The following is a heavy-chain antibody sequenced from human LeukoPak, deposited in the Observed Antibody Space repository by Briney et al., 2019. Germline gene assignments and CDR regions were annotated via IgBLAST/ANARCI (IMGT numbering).Heavy chain of an antibody. CDR2: IYYSGST. D-gene: IGHD3-9*01. V-gene: IGHV4-31*03. Sequence: PSETLSLTCTVSGGSISSGGYYWSWIRQHPRKGLEWIGYIYYSGSTYYNPSLKSRVTISVDTSKNQFSLKLSSVTAADTAVYYCASTDILTGYYGYWGQGTLVTVSS. J-gene: IGHJ4*02. CDR3: ASTDILTGYYGY. CDR1: GGSISSGGYY.